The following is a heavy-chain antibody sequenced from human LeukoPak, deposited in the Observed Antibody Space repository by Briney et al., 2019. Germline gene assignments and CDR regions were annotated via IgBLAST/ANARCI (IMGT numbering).Heavy chain of an antibody. CDR1: GGSISSGGDS. CDR3: ARQPVGNCFGY. CDR2: IYYSGST. V-gene: IGHV4-30-2*03. Sequence: SETLSLTCAVSGGSISSGGDSWSWLRQPPGKGLEWIGSIYYSGSTYYNPSLKSRVTISVDTSKNQFSLKLSSVTAADTAVYYWARQPVGNCFGYWGPGTLVTVSS. J-gene: IGHJ4*02.